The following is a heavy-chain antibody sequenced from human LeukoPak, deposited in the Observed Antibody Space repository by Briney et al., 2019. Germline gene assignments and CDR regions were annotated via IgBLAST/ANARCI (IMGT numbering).Heavy chain of an antibody. D-gene: IGHD6-13*01. V-gene: IGHV1-18*01. J-gene: IGHJ5*02. CDR3: ARGERWVAAAAVPNWFDP. Sequence: ASVKVSCKASGYTFTSYGISWVRQAPGQGLEWMGWISAYNGNTNYAQKLQGRVTMTTDTSTSTAYMELRSLRSDDTAVYYCARGERWVAAAAVPNWFDPWGQGTLVTVSS. CDR2: ISAYNGNT. CDR1: GYTFTSYG.